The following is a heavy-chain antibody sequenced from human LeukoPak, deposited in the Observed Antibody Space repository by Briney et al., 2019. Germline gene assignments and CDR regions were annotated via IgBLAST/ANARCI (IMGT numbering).Heavy chain of an antibody. V-gene: IGHV1-2*02. CDR1: GYTFTGYA. D-gene: IGHD5-12*01. Sequence: DSVKVSCKASGYTFTGYAIHWVRQAPGQGLEWMGWINPEKRDTGYAHKFQGRVTMTSDTSISTAYMELSSLRSDDTAVYYCAKKVRGPSHPLDFWGQGTLVTVSS. CDR2: INPEKRDT. J-gene: IGHJ4*02. CDR3: AKKVRGPSHPLDF.